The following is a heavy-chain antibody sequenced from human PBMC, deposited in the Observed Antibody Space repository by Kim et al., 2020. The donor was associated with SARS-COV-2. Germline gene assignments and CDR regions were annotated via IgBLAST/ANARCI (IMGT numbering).Heavy chain of an antibody. CDR3: ARALFPQYQLLTTYYFDY. J-gene: IGHJ4*02. D-gene: IGHD2-2*01. V-gene: IGHV3-7*04. Sequence: KGRFTISRDNAKNSLYLQMNSLRAEDTAVYYCARALFPQYQLLTTYYFDYWGQGTLVTVSS.